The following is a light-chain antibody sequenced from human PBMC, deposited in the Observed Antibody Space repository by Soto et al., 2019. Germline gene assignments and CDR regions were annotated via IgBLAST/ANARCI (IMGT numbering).Light chain of an antibody. Sequence: IVLTQSPATLSVSPGERATLSCRASQSISSNLAWYQQKPGQAPRLLMFRTSSRATGFPARFSGSGSGTDFTLTISRLEPEDFAVYYCQQYGSSPRITFGQGTRLEIK. J-gene: IGKJ5*01. CDR1: QSISSN. V-gene: IGKV3-20*01. CDR2: RTS. CDR3: QQYGSSPRIT.